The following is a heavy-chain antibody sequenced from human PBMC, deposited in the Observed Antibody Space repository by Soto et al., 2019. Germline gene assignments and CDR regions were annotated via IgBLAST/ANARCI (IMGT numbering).Heavy chain of an antibody. D-gene: IGHD2-15*01. V-gene: IGHV1-69*13. Sequence: SVNVSCKAAGGAFSSYAISWVRQAPGQGLEWMGGIIPIFGTANYAQKFQGRVTITADGSTSTAYMELSSLRSEDTAVYYCAVVVVAATRNFDYWGQGTLVTVSS. J-gene: IGHJ4*02. CDR3: AVVVVAATRNFDY. CDR2: IIPIFGTA. CDR1: GGAFSSYA.